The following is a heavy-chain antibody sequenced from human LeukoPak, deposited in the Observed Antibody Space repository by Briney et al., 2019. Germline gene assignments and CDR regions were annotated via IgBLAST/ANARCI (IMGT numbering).Heavy chain of an antibody. CDR3: ARERFHGSGAPKYDY. V-gene: IGHV3-21*01. CDR2: ISRSSSQT. CDR1: GFTFDDYG. J-gene: IGHJ4*02. D-gene: IGHD3-10*01. Sequence: GGSLRLSCAASGFTFDDYGMSWVRQAPGKGLEWVSYISRSSSQTSYADSAKGRFTISRDNTKNSLYLLMNTLRVEDTAVYYCARERFHGSGAPKYDYWGQGTLVAVSS.